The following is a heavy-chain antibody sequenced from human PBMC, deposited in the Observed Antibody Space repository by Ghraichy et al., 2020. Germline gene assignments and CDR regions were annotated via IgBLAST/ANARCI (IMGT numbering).Heavy chain of an antibody. J-gene: IGHJ5*02. V-gene: IGHV3-7*04. D-gene: IGHD6-13*01. Sequence: GGSLRLSCAASGFTFSSYWMSWVRQAPGKGLEWVANIKQDGSEKYYVDSVKGRFTISRDNAKNSLYLQMNSLRAEDTAVYYCARAYSSSWYFLFWFDPWGQGTLVTVSS. CDR3: ARAYSSSWYFLFWFDP. CDR2: IKQDGSEK. CDR1: GFTFSSYW.